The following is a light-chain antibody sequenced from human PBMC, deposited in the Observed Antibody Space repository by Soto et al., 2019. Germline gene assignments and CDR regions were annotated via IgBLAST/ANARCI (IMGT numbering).Light chain of an antibody. V-gene: IGKV3-15*01. CDR1: QSVTTN. J-gene: IGKJ5*01. CDR3: QQYSNWPLIT. CDR2: GAS. Sequence: IVMTHSPDTLSVSPAHRSTLSFSASQSVTTNLAWYQQKPGQAPRLLIYGASIRATGIPARFSGSGSGTEFTLTISSLQSEDFAVYHCQQYSNWPLITFGQGTRLEIK.